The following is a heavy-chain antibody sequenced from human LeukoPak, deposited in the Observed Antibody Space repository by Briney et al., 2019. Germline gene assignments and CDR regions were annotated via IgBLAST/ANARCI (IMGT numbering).Heavy chain of an antibody. D-gene: IGHD6-19*01. CDR1: GFIFSSYW. V-gene: IGHV3-74*01. CDR3: ARGIAVAGKNY. Sequence: GGSLRLSCRASGFIFSSYWMHWVRQTPGKGLMWISRMNSDGSAIVYADSVKGRFTISRDNSKNTLYLQMNSLRAEDTAVYYCARGIAVAGKNYWGQGTLVTVSS. J-gene: IGHJ4*02. CDR2: MNSDGSAI.